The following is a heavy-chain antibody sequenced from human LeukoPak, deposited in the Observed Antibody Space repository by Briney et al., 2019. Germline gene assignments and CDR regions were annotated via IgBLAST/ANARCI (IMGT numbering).Heavy chain of an antibody. CDR1: GFTFSSYG. CDR3: AKEIPYYYGSGSYPIFDL. J-gene: IGHJ2*01. Sequence: PGGSLRLSCAASGFTFSSYGMHWVRQAPGKGLEWVAVISYDGSNKYYADSVKGRFTISRDNSKNTLYLQMNSPRAEDTAVYYCAKEIPYYYGSGSYPIFDLWGRGTLVTVSS. D-gene: IGHD3-10*01. V-gene: IGHV3-30*18. CDR2: ISYDGSNK.